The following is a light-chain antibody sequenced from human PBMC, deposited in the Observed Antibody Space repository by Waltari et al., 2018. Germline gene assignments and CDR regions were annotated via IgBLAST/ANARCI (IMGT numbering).Light chain of an antibody. CDR1: SCSIDTHL. V-gene: IGLV6-57*03. CDR2: ADY. Sequence: ILTQPHSPTHAPAKSVTVPCTRSSCSIDTHLGQWSQQRPGSAPTTLIYADYQRPSGVPDRFSGSIDSTSNSASLTISGLKPEDEAYYYCHSYDTNQLGVFGGGTKLTVL. J-gene: IGLJ2*01. CDR3: HSYDTNQLGV.